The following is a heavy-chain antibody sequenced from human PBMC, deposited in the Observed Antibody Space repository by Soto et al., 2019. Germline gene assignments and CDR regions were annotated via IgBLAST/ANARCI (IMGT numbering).Heavy chain of an antibody. J-gene: IGHJ4*02. D-gene: IGHD2-15*01. V-gene: IGHV4-59*12. CDR2: FSYVRGT. CDR3: ATHFRAAYTALAF. Sequence: QVQLQESGPGLAKPSETLSLTCTMSDGSISDYYRSWIRQPTGKGLDWIGYFSYVRGTTNSPSLQRGATIAGDTSKNQLSLNLSYVTAADTAVYYWATHFRAAYTALAFWCQGTLVTVSS. CDR1: DGSISDYY.